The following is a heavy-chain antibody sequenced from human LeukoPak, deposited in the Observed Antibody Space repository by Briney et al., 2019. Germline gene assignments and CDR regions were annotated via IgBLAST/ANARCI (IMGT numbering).Heavy chain of an antibody. CDR2: INHSGRT. CDR1: GGSFSDYF. Sequence: SETLSLTCAVYGGSFSDYFWGWIRQPPGKGLEWIGEINHSGRTYYNPSLKSRVTISVDTSKNQFSLNLSSVTAADTAVYYCARDVLLVPAAIHYGMNVWGQGTTVTVSS. J-gene: IGHJ6*02. CDR3: ARDVLLVPAAIHYGMNV. D-gene: IGHD2-2*01. V-gene: IGHV4-34*01.